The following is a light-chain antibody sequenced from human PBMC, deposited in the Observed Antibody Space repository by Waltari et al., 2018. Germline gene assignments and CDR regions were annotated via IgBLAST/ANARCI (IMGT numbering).Light chain of an antibody. Sequence: QSALTQPASVSGSPGQSITISCSGTSSDVGGYNYVSWYQQLPGNAPKLMIYDVTRCPSGRSNRFSGSKSGNTASLPIFGLQAEDEAAYYCASHTSTRTVIFGGGTRVTVL. J-gene: IGLJ2*01. CDR1: SSDVGGYNY. CDR3: ASHTSTRTVI. V-gene: IGLV2-14*01. CDR2: DVT.